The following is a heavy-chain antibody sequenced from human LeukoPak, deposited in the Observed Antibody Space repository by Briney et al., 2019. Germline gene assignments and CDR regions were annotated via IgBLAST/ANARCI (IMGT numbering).Heavy chain of an antibody. D-gene: IGHD4/OR15-4a*01. CDR3: AREPGANGFDA. J-gene: IGHJ5*02. Sequence: SETLSLTCTVSGDSISSYFWSWIRQPAGKGLEWIGRIYSSGTAYYNPSLKNRVTMSLDTSKNQFSLKLSSITAADTAVYYCAREPGANGFDAWGQGTLVTVSA. CDR2: IYSSGTA. V-gene: IGHV4-4*07. CDR1: GDSISSYF.